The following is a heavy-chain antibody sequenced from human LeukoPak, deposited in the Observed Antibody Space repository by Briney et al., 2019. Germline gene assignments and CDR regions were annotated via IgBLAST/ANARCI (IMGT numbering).Heavy chain of an antibody. CDR1: GFTFSSYS. D-gene: IGHD2-2*02. CDR3: ARVPTYCSSTSCYMRSGNWFDP. Sequence: GGSLRLSCAASGFTFSSYSMNWVRQAPGKGLEWVSSISSRSSYIYYADSVKGRFTISRDNAKNSLYLQMNSLRAEDTAVYYCARVPTYCSSTSCYMRSGNWFDPWGQGTLVTVSS. V-gene: IGHV3-21*01. CDR2: ISSRSSYI. J-gene: IGHJ5*02.